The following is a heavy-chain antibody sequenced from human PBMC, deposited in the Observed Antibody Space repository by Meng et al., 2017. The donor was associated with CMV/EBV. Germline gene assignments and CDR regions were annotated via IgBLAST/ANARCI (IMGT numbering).Heavy chain of an antibody. J-gene: IGHJ4*02. CDR2: ISSSSSYI. CDR3: ARGPDSSGYYSVDY. D-gene: IGHD3-22*01. V-gene: IGHV3-21*01. CDR1: GFTFSSYS. Sequence: ETLSLTCAASGFTFSSYSMNWVRQAPGKGLEWASSISSSSSYIYYADSVKGRFTISRDNAKNSLYLQMNSLRAEDTAVYYCARGPDSSGYYSVDYWGQGTLVTVS.